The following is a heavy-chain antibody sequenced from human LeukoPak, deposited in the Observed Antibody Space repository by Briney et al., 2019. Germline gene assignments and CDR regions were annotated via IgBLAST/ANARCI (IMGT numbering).Heavy chain of an antibody. Sequence: SETLSLTCTVSGGSISGYFWSWIRQPPGEGLEWIGFIHYTGTTNYNPSLRSRLTISVDTSKDQFSLKLSFVTAADPAMYYCARYGPVADHFDYWGQGTLVTVSS. V-gene: IGHV4-59*01. CDR2: IHYTGTT. CDR1: GGSISGYF. D-gene: IGHD2-15*01. J-gene: IGHJ4*02. CDR3: ARYGPVADHFDY.